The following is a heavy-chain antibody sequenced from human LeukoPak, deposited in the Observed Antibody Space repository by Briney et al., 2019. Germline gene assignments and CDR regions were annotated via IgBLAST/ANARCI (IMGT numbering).Heavy chain of an antibody. J-gene: IGHJ4*02. CDR3: ARDGDYGDYRPYFDY. CDR1: GFTSSSYA. Sequence: GRSLRLSCAASGFTSSSYAMHWVRQAPGKGLEWVAVISYDGSNKYYADSVKGRFTISRDNSKNTLYLQMNSLRAEDTAVYYCARDGDYGDYRPYFDYWGQGTLVTVSS. CDR2: ISYDGSNK. V-gene: IGHV3-30-3*01. D-gene: IGHD4-17*01.